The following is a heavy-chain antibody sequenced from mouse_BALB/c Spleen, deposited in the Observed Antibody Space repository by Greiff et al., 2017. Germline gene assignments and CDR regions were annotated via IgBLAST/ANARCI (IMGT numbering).Heavy chain of an antibody. CDR2: ISSGGSYT. Sequence: EVHLVESGGGLVKPGGSLKLSCAASGFTFSSYAMSWVRQSPEKRLEWVAEISSGGSYTYYPDTVTGRFTISRDNAKNTLYLEMSSLRSEDTAMYYCARATGTYAMDYWGQGTSVTVSS. CDR3: ARATGTYAMDY. V-gene: IGHV5-9-4*01. D-gene: IGHD4-1*02. CDR1: GFTFSSYA. J-gene: IGHJ4*01.